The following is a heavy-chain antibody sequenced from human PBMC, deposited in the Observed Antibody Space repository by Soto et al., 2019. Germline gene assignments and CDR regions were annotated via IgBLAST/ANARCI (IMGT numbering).Heavy chain of an antibody. D-gene: IGHD2-21*01. V-gene: IGHV3-23*01. Sequence: PGGSLRLSCTASGLPHSSFAMMWVRQAPGKGLECVSGIYGNGGGIEYADSVKGRFTISRDNSKNTVYLQMTDLRADDTAVYDCAKDAVYNDGLWLMDHWGQGTQVTVSS. CDR3: AKDAVYNDGLWLMDH. CDR1: GLPHSSFA. J-gene: IGHJ4*02. CDR2: IYGNGGGI.